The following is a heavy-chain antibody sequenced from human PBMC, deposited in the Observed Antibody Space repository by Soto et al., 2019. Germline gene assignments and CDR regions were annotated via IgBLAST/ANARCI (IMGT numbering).Heavy chain of an antibody. Sequence: QITLREAGPTLVTPTQPLTLTCTFSGFSLSTSGVGVGWVRQPTGKALGWLALIYSYDDKRFSSSLTSSLNITKDTSKNHIVLTMTNMDPVDTATYYCTHIRGSGLYGMDVWGQGTTVTVSS. CDR2: IYSYDDK. V-gene: IGHV2-5*01. D-gene: IGHD3-10*01. CDR3: THIRGSGLYGMDV. CDR1: GFSLSTSGVG. J-gene: IGHJ6*02.